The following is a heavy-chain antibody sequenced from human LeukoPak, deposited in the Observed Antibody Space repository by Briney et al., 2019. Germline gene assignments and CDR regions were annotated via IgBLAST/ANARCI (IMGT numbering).Heavy chain of an antibody. J-gene: IGHJ4*02. CDR2: ISSSGSTI. V-gene: IGHV3-48*03. CDR3: ARDILSSGSHDY. CDR1: GFTFSSYE. Sequence: PGGSLRLSCAASGFTFSSYEMNWVRQAPGKGLEWVSYISSSGSTIYYADSVKGRFTISRDNAKNSLYLQMNSLRAEDTAVYYCARDILSSGSHDYWGQETLVTVSS. D-gene: IGHD3-10*02.